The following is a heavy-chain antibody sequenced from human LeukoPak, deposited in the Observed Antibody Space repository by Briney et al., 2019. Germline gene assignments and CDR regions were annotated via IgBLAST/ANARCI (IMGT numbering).Heavy chain of an antibody. D-gene: IGHD5-12*01. J-gene: IGHJ5*02. CDR3: ARSATNWFDP. CDR1: GCSFNSYE. Sequence: ASVKVSCKASGCSFNSYEINWVRQAPGQGLEWMGIINPSGGSTSYAQKFQGRVTMTRDTSTSTVYMELSSLRSEDTAVYYCARSATNWFDPWGQGTLVTVSS. V-gene: IGHV1-46*02. CDR2: INPSGGST.